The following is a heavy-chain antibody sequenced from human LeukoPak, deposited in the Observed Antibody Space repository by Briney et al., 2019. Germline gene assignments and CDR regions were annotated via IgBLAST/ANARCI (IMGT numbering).Heavy chain of an antibody. CDR1: GFTFSSYA. D-gene: IGHD3-16*01. CDR2: ISGSGDST. Sequence: GGSLRLSCAASGFTFSSYAMSWVRQAPGKGLEWVSAISGSGDSTYYAGSVKGRFTSSRDNSKNTLYLQMNSLRAEDTAVYYCARDLGGAFDYWGQGTLVTVSS. J-gene: IGHJ4*02. CDR3: ARDLGGAFDY. V-gene: IGHV3-23*01.